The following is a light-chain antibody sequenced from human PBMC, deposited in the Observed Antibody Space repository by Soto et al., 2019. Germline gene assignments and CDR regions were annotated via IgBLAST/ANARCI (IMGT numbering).Light chain of an antibody. J-gene: IGLJ2*01. V-gene: IGLV4-60*03. CDR1: SGHSSYI. CDR2: LEGSGSY. CDR3: ETWDSNPHVV. Sequence: QPVLTQSSSASASLGSSVKLTCTLSSGHSSYIIAWHQQQPGKAPRYLMKLEGSGSYNKGSGVPGRFSGSSSGADRYLTISNLQSEDEADYYCETWDSNPHVVFGGGTKVTVL.